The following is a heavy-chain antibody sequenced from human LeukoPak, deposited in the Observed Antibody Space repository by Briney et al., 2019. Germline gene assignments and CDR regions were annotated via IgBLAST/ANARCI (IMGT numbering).Heavy chain of an antibody. V-gene: IGHV3-48*04. CDR3: ARAHYYDSSGLDF. D-gene: IGHD3-22*01. CDR1: GFTFSSYG. CDR2: ISSSGSTI. Sequence: GGSLRLSCAASGFTFSSYGMHWVRQAPGKGLEWVSYISSSGSTIYYADSLKGRFTISRDNAKNSLYLQMNSLRAEDTAVYYCARAHYYDSSGLDFWGQGTLVTVSS. J-gene: IGHJ4*02.